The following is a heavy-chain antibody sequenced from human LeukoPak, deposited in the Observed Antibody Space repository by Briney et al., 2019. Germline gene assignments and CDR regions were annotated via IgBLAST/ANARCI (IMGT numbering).Heavy chain of an antibody. D-gene: IGHD1-7*01. V-gene: IGHV3-53*01. CDR3: AGDSGRINGTTYYYSFAMDV. CDR2: IYSGGAT. Sequence: GGSLRLSCAASGFTVSSKYMSWVRQAPGKGLKWVSIIYSGGATYYADSVKGRFTISRDNSKNTLYLQMNSLRAEDTAVYYCAGDSGRINGTTYYYSFAMDVWGQGTTVTVSS. CDR1: GFTVSSKY. J-gene: IGHJ6*02.